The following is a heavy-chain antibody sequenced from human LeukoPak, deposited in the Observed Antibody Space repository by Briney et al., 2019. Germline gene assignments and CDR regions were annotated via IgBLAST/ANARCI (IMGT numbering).Heavy chain of an antibody. CDR1: GFTFSSYS. CDR3: ARDVGFNNGWPA. Sequence: PGGSLRLSCAASGFTFSSYSMNWVRQAPGKGLEWISYISVGGSDEDYADSVKGRFSISRDNAKNSVFLQMNSLRVEDTAVYYCARDVGFNNGWPAWGQGTLVTVSS. CDR2: ISVGGSDE. J-gene: IGHJ5*02. D-gene: IGHD6-19*01. V-gene: IGHV3-21*05.